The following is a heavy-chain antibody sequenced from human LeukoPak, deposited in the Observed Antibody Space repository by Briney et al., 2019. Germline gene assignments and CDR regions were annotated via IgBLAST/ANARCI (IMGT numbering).Heavy chain of an antibody. V-gene: IGHV3-23*01. D-gene: IGHD3-3*01. CDR1: GFTFSSYA. CDR2: ISGSGGST. Sequence: GGSLRLSCAASGFTFSSYAMSWVRQAPGKGLEWVSAISGSGGSTYYADSVKGRFTISRDNSKNTLYLQMNSLRAKDTAVYYCAKEITIFGVVIAADFDYWGQGTLVTVSS. CDR3: AKEITIFGVVIAADFDY. J-gene: IGHJ4*02.